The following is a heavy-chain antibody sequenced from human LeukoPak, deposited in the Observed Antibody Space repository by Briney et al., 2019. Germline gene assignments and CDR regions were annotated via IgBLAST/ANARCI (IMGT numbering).Heavy chain of an antibody. J-gene: IGHJ4*02. CDR3: VTGLDSRGNS. D-gene: IGHD1-26*01. CDR2: INGDGSGI. Sequence: GSLRLSCAASGFTFSSYRMHWVRQPPRKGLLWVSRINGDGSGINYADSVKGRFTVSRDNAKNTLYLQMNSLRDEDTAVYYCVTGLDSRGNSWGQGTLVTVSS. V-gene: IGHV3-74*01. CDR1: GFTFSSYR.